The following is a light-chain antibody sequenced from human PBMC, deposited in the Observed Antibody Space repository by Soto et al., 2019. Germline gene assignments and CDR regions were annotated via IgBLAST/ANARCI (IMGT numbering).Light chain of an antibody. J-gene: IGLJ1*01. Sequence: QSALTQPPSVSGSPGQSVTISCTGTSSDVGKYDRVSWYQQPPGTAPKLIIYEVTNRPSGVPARFSGSKSGNTASLTISGLQAEDEADYYCSSYISTSRHVFGAGTKVTVL. CDR3: SSYISTSRHV. V-gene: IGLV2-18*02. CDR1: SSDVGKYDR. CDR2: EVT.